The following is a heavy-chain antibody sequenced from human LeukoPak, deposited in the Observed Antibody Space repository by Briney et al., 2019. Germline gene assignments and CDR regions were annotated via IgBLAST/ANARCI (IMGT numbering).Heavy chain of an antibody. Sequence: PSETLSLTCTVSGGSLSGYFWGWIRQPPGKGLEWVASISYNGSTYYNPSLNSRVTISADTSNNHFSLKLTSVTAADTAVYFCARVTRISDFWGQGTLVTVSS. CDR1: GGSLSGYF. V-gene: IGHV4-39*07. CDR2: ISYNGST. CDR3: ARVTRISDF. D-gene: IGHD2/OR15-2a*01. J-gene: IGHJ4*02.